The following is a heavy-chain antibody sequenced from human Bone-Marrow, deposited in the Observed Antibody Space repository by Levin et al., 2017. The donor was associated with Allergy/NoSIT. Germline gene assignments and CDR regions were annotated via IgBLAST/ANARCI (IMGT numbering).Heavy chain of an antibody. CDR2: INGDSSYK. CDR1: GFIFNTNS. Sequence: ASVKVSCAASGFIFNTNSMNWVRQAPGKGLDWVSSINGDSSYKYHADSVQGRFTISRDNGKNSLYLQMNSLREEDTAVYYCTKDDASGYYYSQESYDYWGQGTLVTVSS. CDR3: TKDDASGYYYSQESYDY. V-gene: IGHV3-21*01. J-gene: IGHJ4*02. D-gene: IGHD3-22*01.